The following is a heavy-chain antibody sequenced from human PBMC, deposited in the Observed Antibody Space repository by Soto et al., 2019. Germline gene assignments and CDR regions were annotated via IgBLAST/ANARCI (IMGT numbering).Heavy chain of an antibody. CDR3: ARGNLGPSAFDI. Sequence: ASVKVSCKASGGTFSSYAISWVRQAPGQGLEWMGGIIPIFGTANYAQKFQGRVTITADESTSTAYMELSSLRSEDTAVYYCARGNLGPSAFDIWGQGTMVTVSS. J-gene: IGHJ3*02. D-gene: IGHD7-27*01. CDR2: IIPIFGTA. CDR1: GGTFSSYA. V-gene: IGHV1-69*13.